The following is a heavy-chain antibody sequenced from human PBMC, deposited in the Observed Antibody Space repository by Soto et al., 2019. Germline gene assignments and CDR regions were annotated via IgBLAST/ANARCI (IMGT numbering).Heavy chain of an antibody. Sequence: QVQLVESGGGLVQPGGSLRLSCAASGFTFSDYYMSWIRQAPGKGLEWVSYINSSSSYTNYADSVKGRFTISRDNAKNPLYLQMNSLRAEDTAVYYCARVFDGRGSGARRYFDLWGRGTLVTVSS. CDR3: ARVFDGRGSGARRYFDL. CDR1: GFTFSDYY. D-gene: IGHD3-10*01. V-gene: IGHV3-11*05. CDR2: INSSSSYT. J-gene: IGHJ2*01.